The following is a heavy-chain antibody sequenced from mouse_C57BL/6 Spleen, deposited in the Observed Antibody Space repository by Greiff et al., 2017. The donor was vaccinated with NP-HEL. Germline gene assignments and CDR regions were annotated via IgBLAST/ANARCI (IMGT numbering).Heavy chain of an antibody. CDR3: ANYDDDVRYFDV. D-gene: IGHD2-4*01. CDR1: GYAFSSSW. V-gene: IGHV1-82*01. CDR2: IYPGDGDT. Sequence: QVQLKESGPELVKPGASVKISCKASGYAFSSSWMNWVKQRPGKGLEWIGRIYPGDGDTNYNGKFKGKATLTADKSSSTAYMQLSSLTSEDSAVYFCANYDDDVRYFDVWGTGTTVTVSS. J-gene: IGHJ1*03.